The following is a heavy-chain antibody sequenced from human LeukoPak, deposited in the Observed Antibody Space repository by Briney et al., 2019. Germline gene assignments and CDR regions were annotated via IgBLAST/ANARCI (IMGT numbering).Heavy chain of an antibody. D-gene: IGHD3-22*01. CDR1: GYTFTGYY. V-gene: IGHV1-2*02. J-gene: IGHJ4*02. Sequence: APVKVSCKASGYTFTGYYMHWVRQAPGQGLEWMGWINPNSGGTNYAQKFQGRVTMTRDTSISTAYMELSRLRSDDTAVYYCARDRHKYNYDGSGYPPYWGQGTLVTVSS. CDR2: INPNSGGT. CDR3: ARDRHKYNYDGSGYPPY.